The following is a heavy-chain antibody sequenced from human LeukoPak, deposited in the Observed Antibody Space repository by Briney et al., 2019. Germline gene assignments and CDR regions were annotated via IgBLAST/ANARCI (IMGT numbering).Heavy chain of an antibody. D-gene: IGHD3-3*01. CDR1: GVSMSSSPYY. CDR3: ARVQYDFWSGYYRDYYYYYGMDV. Sequence: NPSETLSLTCTVSGVSMSSSPYYWGWIRQPPGKGLEWIGTIYDSGSTYYNPSLKSRVTISVDTSKNQFSLKLSSVTAADTAVYYCARVQYDFWSGYYRDYYYYYGMDVWGQGTTVTVSS. V-gene: IGHV4-39*01. J-gene: IGHJ6*02. CDR2: IYDSGST.